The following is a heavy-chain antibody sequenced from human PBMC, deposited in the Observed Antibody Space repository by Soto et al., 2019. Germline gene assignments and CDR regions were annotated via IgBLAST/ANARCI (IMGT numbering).Heavy chain of an antibody. D-gene: IGHD3-22*01. CDR2: INAGYGNT. V-gene: IGHV1-3*01. CDR3: ARGTTDSSGLYYYYGMDV. Sequence: GASVKVSCKASGYTFSSYAMHWVRQAPGQRLEWMGWINAGYGNTKSSQKFQDRVTISRDTSASTAYMELTSLRSEDTAVYYCARGTTDSSGLYYYYGMDVWGRGTTVTVSS. J-gene: IGHJ6*02. CDR1: GYTFSSYA.